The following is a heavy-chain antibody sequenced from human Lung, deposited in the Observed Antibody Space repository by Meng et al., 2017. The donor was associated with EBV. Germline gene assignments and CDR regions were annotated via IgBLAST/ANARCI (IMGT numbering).Heavy chain of an antibody. V-gene: IGHV4-4*02. CDR2: ISHSGTT. J-gene: IGHJ4*02. CDR3: ARIEGYDRLYYFGQ. Sequence: VPRRGLGPGLVKPSGTLSLSCRVPGASISNNNLWSWVRQPPGKGLEWIGEISHSGTTNYTPSLKSRVTISVDKSKNQFSLKLTSVTAADTAVYYCARIEGYDRLYYFGQWGRGTLVTVSS. D-gene: IGHD5-12*01. CDR1: GASISNNNL.